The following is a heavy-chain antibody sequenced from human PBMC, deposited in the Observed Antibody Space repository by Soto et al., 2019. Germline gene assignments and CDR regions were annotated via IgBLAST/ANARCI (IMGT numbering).Heavy chain of an antibody. CDR1: GGSISIYY. J-gene: IGHJ4*02. V-gene: IGHV4-59*08. CDR3: ARRYGPGFDY. Sequence: LSLTCTVSGGSISIYYWSWIRQPPGKGLEWIGYIYYSGSTNYNPSLKSRVTISVDTSKNQFSLKLSSVTAADTAVYYCARRYGPGFDYWGQGTLVTVSS. D-gene: IGHD4-17*01. CDR2: IYYSGST.